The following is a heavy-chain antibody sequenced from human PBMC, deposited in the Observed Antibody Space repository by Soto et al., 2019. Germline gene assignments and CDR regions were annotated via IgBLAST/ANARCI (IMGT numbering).Heavy chain of an antibody. Sequence: QAYLEQSGAEVKKPGASVKVSCKASGYSLTDYAITWVRQASGQGLDYEGWISPDRGNTDYAQKFQGRVTITSNTSINTAYMEVSSLRSDDTAVYYWARVYGYYYHCMDVWGKGTTVTVSS. CDR3: ARVYGYYYHCMDV. CDR2: ISPDRGNT. CDR1: GYSLTDYA. J-gene: IGHJ6*03. V-gene: IGHV1-8*01. D-gene: IGHD2-8*01.